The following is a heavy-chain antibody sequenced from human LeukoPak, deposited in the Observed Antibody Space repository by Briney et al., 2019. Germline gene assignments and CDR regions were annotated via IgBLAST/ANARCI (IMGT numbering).Heavy chain of an antibody. V-gene: IGHV4-4*07. CDR3: AREARYCSGGSCYPYFDY. J-gene: IGHJ4*02. D-gene: IGHD2-15*01. CDR2: IYTSGST. CDR1: GGSISSYY. Sequence: SETLSLTCTVSGGSISSYYWSWIRQPAGKGLEWIGRIYTSGSTNYNPSLKSRVTMSVDTSKNQFSLKLSSVTAADTAVYYCAREARYCSGGSCYPYFDYWGQGTLVTVSS.